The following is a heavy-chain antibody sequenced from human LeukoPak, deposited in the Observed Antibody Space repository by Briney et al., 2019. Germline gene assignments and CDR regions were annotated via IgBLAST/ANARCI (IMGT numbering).Heavy chain of an antibody. J-gene: IGHJ4*02. CDR1: GFTFSSYA. Sequence: GGSLRLSCAASGFTFSSYAMHWVRQAPGKGLEWVAVIWYDGSNKYYADSVKGRFTISRDNSKNTLYLQMNSLRAEDTAVYYCARARYCSGGSCYFDYWGQGTLVTVSS. CDR3: ARARYCSGGSCYFDY. V-gene: IGHV3-33*08. D-gene: IGHD2-15*01. CDR2: IWYDGSNK.